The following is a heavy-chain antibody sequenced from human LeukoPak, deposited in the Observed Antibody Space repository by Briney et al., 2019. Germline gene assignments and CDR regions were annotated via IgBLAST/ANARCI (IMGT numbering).Heavy chain of an antibody. CDR2: IYPGDSDT. D-gene: IGHD5-18*01. V-gene: IGHV5-51*01. Sequence: GESLKISCKVSGYKFTTYWIGWGRQMPGKGLEWMGFIYPGDSDTTYSPSFKGQVTISADKSISTAYLQWSNLKASDTAIYYCARFGYSYTYIDYWGQGTLVTVSS. CDR1: GYKFTTYW. CDR3: ARFGYSYTYIDY. J-gene: IGHJ4*02.